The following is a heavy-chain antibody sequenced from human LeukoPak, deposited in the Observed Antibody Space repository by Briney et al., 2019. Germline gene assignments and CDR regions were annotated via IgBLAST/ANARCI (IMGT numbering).Heavy chain of an antibody. Sequence: PSETLSLTCTVSGGSISSYYWSWIRQPPGKGLEGIGYIYYSGSTNYNPSLKSRVTMSVDTSKNQFSLKLSSVTAADTAVYYCARAKTIFGVVNWFDPWGQGTLVTVSS. J-gene: IGHJ5*02. V-gene: IGHV4-59*01. D-gene: IGHD3-3*01. CDR2: IYYSGST. CDR3: ARAKTIFGVVNWFDP. CDR1: GGSISSYY.